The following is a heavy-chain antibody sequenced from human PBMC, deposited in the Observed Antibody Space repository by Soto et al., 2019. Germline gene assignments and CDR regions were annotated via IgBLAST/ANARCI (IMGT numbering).Heavy chain of an antibody. D-gene: IGHD4-17*01. J-gene: IGHJ5*02. V-gene: IGHV3-30*18. CDR2: ISYDGSNK. Sequence: GGSLRLSCAASGFTFSSYGMHWVRQAPGKGLEWVAVISYDGSNKYYADSVKGRFTISRDNSKNTLYLQMNSLRAEDTAVYYCAKDHLQTTVTTPWFDPWGQGTLVTVS. CDR3: AKDHLQTTVTTPWFDP. CDR1: GFTFSSYG.